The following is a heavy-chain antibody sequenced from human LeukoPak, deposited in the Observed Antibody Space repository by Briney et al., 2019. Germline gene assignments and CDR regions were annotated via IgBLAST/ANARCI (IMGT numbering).Heavy chain of an antibody. CDR1: GGTFSSYA. V-gene: IGHV1-69*13. CDR3: ARSRGYDFWSGYSFDY. D-gene: IGHD3-3*01. CDR2: IIPIFGTA. J-gene: IGHJ4*02. Sequence: SVKVSCKASGGTFSSYAISWVRQAPGQGLEWMGVIIPIFGTANYAQKFQGRVTITADESTSTAYMELSSLRSEDTAVYYCARSRGYDFWSGYSFDYWGQGTLVTVSS.